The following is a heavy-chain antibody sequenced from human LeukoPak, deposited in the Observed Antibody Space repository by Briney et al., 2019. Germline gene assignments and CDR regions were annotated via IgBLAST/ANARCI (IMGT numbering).Heavy chain of an antibody. CDR3: ARDLLGDGDYVGYFDY. CDR1: GFTVSSNF. V-gene: IGHV3-66*01. Sequence: PGGSLRLSCAASGFTVSSNFMNWVRQAPGKGLEWISVFYSGGGTYYADSVKGRFTISRDNSKNTLYLQMNSLRAEDTAVYYCARDLLGDGDYVGYFDYWGQGTLVTVSS. CDR2: FYSGGGT. D-gene: IGHD4-17*01. J-gene: IGHJ4*02.